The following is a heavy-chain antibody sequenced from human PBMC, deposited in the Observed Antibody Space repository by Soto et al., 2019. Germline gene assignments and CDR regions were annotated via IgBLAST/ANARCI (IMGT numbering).Heavy chain of an antibody. V-gene: IGHV4-39*01. J-gene: IGHJ4*02. CDR3: ATIPATTILTDY. CDR2: IYYSGST. Sequence: QLQLQESGPGLVKPSETLSLTCTVSGGSITSSYYWGWIRQPPGKGLEWIGSIYYSGSTYYNPSLKSRVTISVDTSKNQFSQKLSSVTAADTAVYYCATIPATTILTDYWGQGTLVTVSS. CDR1: GGSITSSYY. D-gene: IGHD2-2*02.